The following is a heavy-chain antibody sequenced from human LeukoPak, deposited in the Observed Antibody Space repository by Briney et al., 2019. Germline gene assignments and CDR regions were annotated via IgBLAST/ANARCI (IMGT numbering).Heavy chain of an antibody. CDR3: ARDLGYSYGLYYYYYMDV. CDR1: GVTTSNNW. D-gene: IGHD5-18*01. J-gene: IGHJ6*03. CDR2: IKQEGSEK. Sequence: PGGSLRLSCAASGVTTSNNWMSWVRQAPGKRLEWGANIKQEGSEKYYVSSVKVRFAISRANAKNSLYLQFNSLRAEDTAVYYCARDLGYSYGLYYYYYMDVWGKGTTVTVSS. V-gene: IGHV3-7*01.